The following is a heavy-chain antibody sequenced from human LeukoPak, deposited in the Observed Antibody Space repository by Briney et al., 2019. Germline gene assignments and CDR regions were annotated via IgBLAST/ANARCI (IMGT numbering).Heavy chain of an antibody. V-gene: IGHV4-61*05. CDR1: GGSISSNSYY. CDR3: ARERYGGNSVDS. D-gene: IGHD4-23*01. Sequence: SETLSLTCTVSGGSISSNSYYWGWIRQPPGKGLEFIGYIYYTGSTNYNPSLKSRVTISVDTSKNQFSLDLRSVTAADTAFYYCARERYGGNSVDSWGQGTLVTVSS. J-gene: IGHJ4*02. CDR2: IYYTGST.